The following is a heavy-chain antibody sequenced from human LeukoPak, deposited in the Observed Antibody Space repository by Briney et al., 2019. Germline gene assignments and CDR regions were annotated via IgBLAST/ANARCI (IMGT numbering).Heavy chain of an antibody. J-gene: IGHJ3*02. CDR2: ISYDGSNE. CDR3: AGPFLVPAAIFAGDAFDI. CDR1: GFTFSIYA. V-gene: IGHV3-30-3*01. D-gene: IGHD2-2*02. Sequence: PGGSLRLSCAASGFTFSIYAMHWVRQTPGKGLEWVAVISYDGSNEYYTDSVKGRFTISRDNSKNTLYLQMNSLRAEDTAVYYCAGPFLVPAAIFAGDAFDIWGQGTMVTVSS.